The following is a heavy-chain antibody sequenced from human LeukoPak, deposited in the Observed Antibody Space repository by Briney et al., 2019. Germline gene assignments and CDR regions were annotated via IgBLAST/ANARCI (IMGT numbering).Heavy chain of an antibody. Sequence: PGGSLRLSCAASGFTFSTYAMSWVRQAPGKGLEWVSVISGNGGSSYYTDSVKGRFTISRDNSKNTLFLQMNSLRAEDTAVYYCAKDDNYGDYFTVGAFDIWGQGTMVTVSS. D-gene: IGHD4-17*01. J-gene: IGHJ3*02. CDR1: GFTFSTYA. CDR3: AKDDNYGDYFTVGAFDI. CDR2: ISGNGGSS. V-gene: IGHV3-23*01.